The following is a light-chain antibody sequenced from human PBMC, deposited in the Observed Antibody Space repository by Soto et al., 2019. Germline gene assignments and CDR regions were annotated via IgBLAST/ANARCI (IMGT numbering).Light chain of an antibody. CDR2: GAS. J-gene: IGKJ2*01. V-gene: IGKV3-20*01. Sequence: EIVLTQYPGTLSLSPGERATLSCRASQSVSSSYLAWYQQKPGQAPRLLIYGASSRATGIPDRFSGSGSGTDFTLTISRLEPEEFAVYYCQQYGSSPRSMYTFGQGTKLEIK. CDR3: QQYGSSPRSMYT. CDR1: QSVSSSY.